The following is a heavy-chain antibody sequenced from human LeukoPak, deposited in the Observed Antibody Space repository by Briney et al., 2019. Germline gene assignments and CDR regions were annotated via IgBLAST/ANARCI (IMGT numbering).Heavy chain of an antibody. J-gene: IGHJ5*02. V-gene: IGHV3-66*01. CDR2: IYSGGGA. CDR1: GFTVTSNY. CDR3: ARVFPPNWFDP. Sequence: AGGSLRLSCAASGFTVTSNYMSWVCQALGKGLEWVSIIYSGGGAYYADSVKGRFTISRDNSRNTLFLQMNSLRAEDTAMYYCARVFPPNWFDPWGQGTLVTVSS. D-gene: IGHD3-10*02.